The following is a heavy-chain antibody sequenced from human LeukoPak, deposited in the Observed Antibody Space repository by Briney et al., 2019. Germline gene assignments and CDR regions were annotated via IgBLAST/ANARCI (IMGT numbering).Heavy chain of an antibody. J-gene: IGHJ4*02. V-gene: IGHV4-34*01. CDR2: INHSGST. CDR3: ARAEPPSIFGVVIIRFPLDY. CDR1: GGSFSGYY. D-gene: IGHD3-3*01. Sequence: SETLSLTCAVYGGSFSGYYWSWIRQPPGKGLEWIGEINHSGSTNYNPSLKSRVTISVDTSKNQFSLKLSSVTAADTAVYYCARAEPPSIFGVVIIRFPLDYWGQGTLVTVSS.